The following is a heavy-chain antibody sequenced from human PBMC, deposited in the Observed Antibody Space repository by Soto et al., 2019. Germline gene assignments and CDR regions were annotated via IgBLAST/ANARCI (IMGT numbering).Heavy chain of an antibody. J-gene: IGHJ4*02. CDR3: ARQSYDILTDYPDY. V-gene: IGHV4-59*08. D-gene: IGHD3-9*01. CDR2: IYYSGNT. CDR1: GGSISNYY. Sequence: QVQLQESGPGLVKPSETLSLPCTVSGGSISNYYWSWIRQPPGKGLEWIGYIYYSGNTNYNPSLKSRVTIAVDTSKNQFSLKLSSVTAADTAVYYCARQSYDILTDYPDYWGQGTLVTVSS.